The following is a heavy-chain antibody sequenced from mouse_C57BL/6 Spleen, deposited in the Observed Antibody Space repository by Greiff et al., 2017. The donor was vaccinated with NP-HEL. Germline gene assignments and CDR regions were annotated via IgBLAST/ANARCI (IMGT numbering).Heavy chain of an antibody. D-gene: IGHD2-10*01. J-gene: IGHJ2*01. V-gene: IGHV1-20*01. Sequence: EVQLKESGPELVKPGDSVKISCKASGYSFTGYFMNWVMQSHGKSLEWIGRINPYNGDTFYNQKFKGKATLTVDKSSSTAHMELRSLTSEDSAVYYCARSFYGQYYFDYWGQGTTLTVSS. CDR3: ARSFYGQYYFDY. CDR1: GYSFTGYF. CDR2: INPYNGDT.